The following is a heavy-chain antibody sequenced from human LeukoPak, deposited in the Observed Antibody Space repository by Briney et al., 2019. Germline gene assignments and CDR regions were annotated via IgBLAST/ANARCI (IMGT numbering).Heavy chain of an antibody. CDR1: GYTFTSYY. Sequence: ASVKVSCKASGYTFTSYYMHWVRQAPGQVLEWMGIINPSGGSTSYAQKFQGRVTMTRNMSTSTVYMELSSLRSEDTAVYYCARAGPLRFLEWLFYFDYWGQGTLVTVSS. CDR3: ARAGPLRFLEWLFYFDY. CDR2: INPSGGST. J-gene: IGHJ4*02. D-gene: IGHD3-3*01. V-gene: IGHV1-46*01.